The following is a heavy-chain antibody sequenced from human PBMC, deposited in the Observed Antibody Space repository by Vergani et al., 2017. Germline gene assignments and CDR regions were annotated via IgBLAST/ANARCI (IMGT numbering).Heavy chain of an antibody. V-gene: IGHV4-39*01. Sequence: QLQLPESGPGLVKPSETLSLTCTVSGGSISSSSYYWGWIRQPPGKGLEWIGSIYYSGSTYYYPSLKSRVTISVYTSKNQFSLKLSSVTAADTAVYYCASRGYSYGISDWYFDLWGRGTLVTVSS. CDR3: ASRGYSYGISDWYFDL. CDR1: GGSISSSSYY. J-gene: IGHJ2*01. CDR2: IYYSGST. D-gene: IGHD5-18*01.